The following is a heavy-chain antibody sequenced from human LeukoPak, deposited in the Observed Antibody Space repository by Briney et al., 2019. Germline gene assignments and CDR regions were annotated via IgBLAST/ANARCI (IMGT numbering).Heavy chain of an antibody. J-gene: IGHJ6*03. V-gene: IGHV3-30*02. CDR2: IRYDGSNK. CDR3: ARSSDGYSSSWYAYYMDV. CDR1: GFTFSAYG. Sequence: GGSLRLSCAAPGFTFSAYGMHWVRQAPVKGLEWVAFIRYDGSNKYYPDSVRGRFTVSRDNSKNTLYLQMNSLRPEDTAVYYCARSSDGYSSSWYAYYMDVWGKGTTVTVSS. D-gene: IGHD6-13*01.